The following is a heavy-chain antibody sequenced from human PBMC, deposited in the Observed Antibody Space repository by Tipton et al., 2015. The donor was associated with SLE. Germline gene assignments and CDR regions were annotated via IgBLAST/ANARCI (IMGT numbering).Heavy chain of an antibody. CDR1: GGTFSSYA. CDR2: IIPIFGTA. D-gene: IGHD2-15*01. CDR3: ARVGGVVVVAAYNWFDP. Sequence: QLVQSGAEVKKPGSSVKVSCKASGGTFSSYAISWVRQAPGQGLEWMGGIIPIFGTANYAQKFQGRVTITADESTSTAYMELSSLRSEDTAVYYCARVGGVVVVAAYNWFDPWGQGTLVTVSS. V-gene: IGHV1-69*01. J-gene: IGHJ5*02.